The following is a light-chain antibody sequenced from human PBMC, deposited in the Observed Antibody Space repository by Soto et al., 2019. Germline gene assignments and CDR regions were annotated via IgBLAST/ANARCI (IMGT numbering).Light chain of an antibody. CDR1: QSVGSH. CDR3: QQYSGDSRT. CDR2: GAS. J-gene: IGKJ1*01. Sequence: IMISQSPTTLSVSPGERATFSCRASQSVGSHLAWYQQIPGQAPRLLVYGASTGATGVPARFSGSESGTEFTLTISSLQPDDFATYYCQQYSGDSRTFGQGTKVDI. V-gene: IGKV3-15*01.